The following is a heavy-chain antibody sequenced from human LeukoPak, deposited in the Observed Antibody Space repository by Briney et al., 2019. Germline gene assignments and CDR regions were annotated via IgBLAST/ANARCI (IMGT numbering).Heavy chain of an antibody. V-gene: IGHV1-46*01. J-gene: IGHJ5*02. CDR1: GYTFTSYY. CDR2: INSSSGST. Sequence: GASVKVSCKASGYTFTSYYMHWVRQAPGQGLEWLGIINSSSGSTSYAQKFQGRVTMTRDTFTSTVYMELSSLRFGDTAVYYCARDPRAAAATGWFDPWGQGTLVTVSS. CDR3: ARDPRAAAATGWFDP. D-gene: IGHD6-13*01.